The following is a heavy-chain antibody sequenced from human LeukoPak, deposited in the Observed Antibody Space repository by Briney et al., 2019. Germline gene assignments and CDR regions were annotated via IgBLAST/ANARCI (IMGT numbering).Heavy chain of an antibody. V-gene: IGHV3-30*04. CDR3: VRKYTTSYYSIDY. CDR1: GFTFNNYD. CDR2: ISYDGSKE. Sequence: GGSLRLSCEASGFTFNNYDMHWVRQAPGKGLDWVTFISYDGSKEHYADSVKGRSTISRDNSKKTLYLQMNSLKTEDTAVYYCVRKYTTSYYSIDYWGQGTLVTVSS. D-gene: IGHD3-10*01. J-gene: IGHJ4*02.